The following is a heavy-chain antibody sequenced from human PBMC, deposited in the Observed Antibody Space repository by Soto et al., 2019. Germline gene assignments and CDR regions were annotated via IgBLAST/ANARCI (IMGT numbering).Heavy chain of an antibody. CDR2: ISYDGSNK. Sequence: QVQLVESGGGVVQPGRSLRLSCAASGFTFSSYGMHWVRQAPGKGLEWVAVISYDGSNKYYADSVKGRFTISRDNSKNTLYLQMNSLRAEDTAVYYCAKDFWDYGDYAALGYFDYWGQGTLVTVSS. J-gene: IGHJ4*02. CDR3: AKDFWDYGDYAALGYFDY. D-gene: IGHD4-17*01. CDR1: GFTFSSYG. V-gene: IGHV3-30*18.